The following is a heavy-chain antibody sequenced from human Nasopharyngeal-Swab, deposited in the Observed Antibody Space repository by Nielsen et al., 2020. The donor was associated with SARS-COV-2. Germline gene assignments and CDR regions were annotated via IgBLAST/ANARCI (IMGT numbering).Heavy chain of an antibody. Sequence: SETLSLTCAVYGGSFRGYYWRCIRQPPGKGLEWIGEINHSGSTNYNPSLKSRVTISVDTSKNQFSLKLSSVTAADTAVYYCARRAARYYYGMDVWGQGTTVTVSS. CDR1: GGSFRGYY. CDR3: ARRAARYYYGMDV. J-gene: IGHJ6*02. V-gene: IGHV4-34*01. CDR2: INHSGST. D-gene: IGHD6-6*01.